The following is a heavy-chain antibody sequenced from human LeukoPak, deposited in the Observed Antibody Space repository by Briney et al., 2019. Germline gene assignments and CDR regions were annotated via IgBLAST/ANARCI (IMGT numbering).Heavy chain of an antibody. CDR1: GGSISSYY. D-gene: IGHD3-22*01. Sequence: SETLSLTCTASGGSISSYYWSWIRQPPGKGLEWIGYIYYSGSNKYNPYLKSRVTISVDTSKNQFSLKLSSVTAAGTAVYYCARDTLTYYDDGSGYEVYYYYGMDVWGQGTTVTVSS. CDR3: ARDTLTYYDDGSGYEVYYYYGMDV. J-gene: IGHJ6*02. V-gene: IGHV4-59*01. CDR2: IYYSGSN.